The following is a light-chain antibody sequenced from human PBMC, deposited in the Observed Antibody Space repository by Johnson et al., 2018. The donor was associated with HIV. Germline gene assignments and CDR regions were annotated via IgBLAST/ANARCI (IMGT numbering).Light chain of an antibody. CDR3: GTWDSSLRAYNYV. CDR2: DNN. V-gene: IGLV1-51*01. J-gene: IGLJ1*01. CDR1: SSNIGNNY. Sequence: QSVLTQPPSVSAAPGQKVTISCSGSSSNIGNNYVSWYQQLPGTAPKLLIYDNNKRPSGIRDRFSGSKSGTSATLGITGLKTGDEADYYCGTWDSSLRAYNYVFGSGTKVTVL.